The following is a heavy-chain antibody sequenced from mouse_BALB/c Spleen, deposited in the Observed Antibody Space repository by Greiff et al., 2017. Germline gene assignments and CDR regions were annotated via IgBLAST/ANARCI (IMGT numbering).Heavy chain of an antibody. CDR3: ARGDYGYYFNY. V-gene: IGHV1S81*02. J-gene: IGHJ2*01. CDR1: GYTFTSYW. CDR2: INPSNGRT. D-gene: IGHD1-2*01. Sequence: VQLQQSGAELVKPGASVKLSCKASGYTFTSYWMHWVKQRPGQGLEWIGEINPSNGRTNYNEKFKSKATLTVDKSSSTAYMQLSSLTSEDSAVYYCARGDYGYYFNYWGQGTTLTVSS.